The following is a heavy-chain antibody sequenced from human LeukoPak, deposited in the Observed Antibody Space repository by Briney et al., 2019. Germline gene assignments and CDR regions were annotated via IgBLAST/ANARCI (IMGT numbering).Heavy chain of an antibody. CDR2: VKSKADGGTT. CDR3: ATEGGSGSYYGDDAFDG. D-gene: IGHD3-10*01. V-gene: IGHV3-15*01. J-gene: IGHJ3*01. Sequence: GGSLRLSCEASGFSFTNTWMSWVRQAPGKGLEWVGRVKSKADGGTTDYAAPVQARFTISRDDSKNTLSLQMNSLKTEDTAVYYCATEGGSGSYYGDDAFDGWGQGTMVTVSS. CDR1: GFSFTNTW.